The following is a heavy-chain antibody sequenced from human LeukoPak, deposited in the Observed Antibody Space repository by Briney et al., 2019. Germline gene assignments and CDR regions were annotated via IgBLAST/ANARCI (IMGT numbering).Heavy chain of an antibody. J-gene: IGHJ4*02. D-gene: IGHD3-10*01. CDR1: GFTFSKYA. CDR3: AKDPRGPPMVRGLVVAPTFDY. V-gene: IGHV3-30*18. CDR2: ISHRENNQ. Sequence: GGSLRLSCAASGFTFSKYAIHWVRQAPGKGLEWVALISHRENNQNYADSVKGRFTTSRDTSKSMVYLQLNNLRTEDTAVYYCAKDPRGPPMVRGLVVAPTFDYWGQGTLVTVSS.